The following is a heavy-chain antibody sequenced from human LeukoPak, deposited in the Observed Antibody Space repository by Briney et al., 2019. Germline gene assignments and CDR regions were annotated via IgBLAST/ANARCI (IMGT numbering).Heavy chain of an antibody. J-gene: IGHJ4*02. Sequence: GGSLRLSCAASGFTFSSYAMSWVRQAPGKGLEWVSAISGSGGSTYYADSVKGRFTISRDNSKNTLYLQMNSLRAEDTAVYYCAKSWFGSGSYYYVFDYWGQGTLVTVSS. CDR1: GFTFSSYA. CDR2: ISGSGGST. CDR3: AKSWFGSGSYYYVFDY. D-gene: IGHD3-10*01. V-gene: IGHV3-23*01.